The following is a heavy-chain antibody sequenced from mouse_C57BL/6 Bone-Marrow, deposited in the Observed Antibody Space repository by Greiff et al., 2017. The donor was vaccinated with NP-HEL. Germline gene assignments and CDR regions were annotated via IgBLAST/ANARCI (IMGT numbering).Heavy chain of an antibody. CDR1: GYTFTSYW. J-gene: IGHJ1*03. Sequence: QVQLQQSGAELAKPGASVKLSCKASGYTFTSYWMHWVKQRPGRGLEWIGYINPSSGYTKYNQKFKDKATLTADKSSSTAYMQLSSLTYEDSAVYYGARGITYARGYFDVWGTGTTVTVSS. CDR3: ARGITYARGYFDV. V-gene: IGHV1-7*01. D-gene: IGHD5-1*01. CDR2: INPSSGYT.